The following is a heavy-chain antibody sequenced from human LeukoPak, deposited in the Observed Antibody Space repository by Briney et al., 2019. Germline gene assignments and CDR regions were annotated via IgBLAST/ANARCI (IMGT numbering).Heavy chain of an antibody. D-gene: IGHD2-15*01. V-gene: IGHV4-34*01. CDR1: GGSFSDYY. CDR3: ARRGYCSGGSCYYY. J-gene: IGHJ4*02. Sequence: SETLSLTCAVYGGSFSDYYWTWIRQPPGKGLEWIGEINHSGSTNYNPSLKSRVTISVDTSKKQFFLRLSSVTAADMAVYYCARRGYCSGGSCYYYWGQGTLVTVSS. CDR2: INHSGST.